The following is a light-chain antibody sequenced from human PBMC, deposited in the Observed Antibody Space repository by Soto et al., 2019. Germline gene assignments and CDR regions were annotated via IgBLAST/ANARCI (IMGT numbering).Light chain of an antibody. CDR1: KLGDKY. CDR2: QDT. CDR3: QAWDSSTVV. V-gene: IGLV3-1*01. J-gene: IGLJ2*01. Sequence: SYELTQPPSVSVSPGQTASITCSGDKLGDKYVCWYQQKPGQSPVLVIYQDTKRPSGIPERFSGSNAGNTATLTVSGTQAMDEADYYCQAWDSSTVVFGGGTKLTVL.